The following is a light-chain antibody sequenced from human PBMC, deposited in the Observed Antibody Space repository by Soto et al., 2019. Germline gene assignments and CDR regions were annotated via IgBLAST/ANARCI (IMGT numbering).Light chain of an antibody. J-gene: IGLJ1*01. Sequence: QSVLTQPASVSGSPGQSITISCTGTSSDIGGYDYVSWYQQHPGKAPKLIIFEVSERPSGISNRFSGSKSGNTASLTISGLQPDDEADYYCSSCTSSNTLVFGTGTKVT. CDR2: EVS. CDR1: SSDIGGYDY. CDR3: SSCTSSNTLV. V-gene: IGLV2-14*01.